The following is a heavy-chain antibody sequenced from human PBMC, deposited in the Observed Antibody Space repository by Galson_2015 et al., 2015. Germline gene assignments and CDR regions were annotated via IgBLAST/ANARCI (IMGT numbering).Heavy chain of an antibody. CDR1: GYSFTNYW. CDR3: ARLAYCSGGKCYPDY. Sequence: QSGAEVKKPGESLRISCKGSGYSFTNYWISWVRQMPGKGLEWMGRIDPSDSCTNYSPSLQGHVTISAAKSISTAYLQWSSLKASDTAMYYCARLAYCSGGKCYPDYWGQGTLVTVSS. CDR2: IDPSDSCT. D-gene: IGHD2-15*01. V-gene: IGHV5-10-1*01. J-gene: IGHJ4*02.